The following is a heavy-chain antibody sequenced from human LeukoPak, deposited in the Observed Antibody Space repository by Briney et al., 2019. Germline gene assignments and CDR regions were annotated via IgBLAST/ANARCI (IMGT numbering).Heavy chain of an antibody. CDR3: ARHDYYGSGYDYYYYMDV. CDR1: GGSISSSSDY. CDR2: IYYSGGT. D-gene: IGHD3-10*01. J-gene: IGHJ6*03. V-gene: IGHV4-39*01. Sequence: SETLSLTCSVSGGSISSSSDYWGWIRQPPGKGLEWIGSIYYSGGTYYNPSLKSRVTISVDTSKNQFSLKLSSVTAADTAVYYCARHDYYGSGYDYYYYMDVWGKGTTVTISS.